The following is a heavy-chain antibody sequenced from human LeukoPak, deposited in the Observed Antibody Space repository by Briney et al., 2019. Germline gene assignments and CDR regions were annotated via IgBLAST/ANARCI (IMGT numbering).Heavy chain of an antibody. V-gene: IGHV1-18*01. CDR1: GGTFSSYA. Sequence: GASVKVSCKASGGTFSSYAISWVRQAPGQGLEWMGWISAYNGNTNYAQKLQGRVTMTTDTSTSTAYMELRSLRSDDTAVYYCARYSSGWDINWFDPWGQGTLVTVSS. D-gene: IGHD6-19*01. J-gene: IGHJ5*02. CDR2: ISAYNGNT. CDR3: ARYSSGWDINWFDP.